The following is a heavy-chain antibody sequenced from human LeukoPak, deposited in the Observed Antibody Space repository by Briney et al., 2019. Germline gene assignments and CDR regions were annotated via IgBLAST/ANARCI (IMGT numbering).Heavy chain of an antibody. J-gene: IGHJ4*02. D-gene: IGHD6-13*01. CDR3: ARDRIAAAGTTDY. V-gene: IGHV3-30-3*01. CDR1: GFTFSSYW. CDR2: ISYDGSNK. Sequence: GGSLRLSCVASGFTFSSYWMHWVRQAPGKGLEWVAVISYDGSNKYYADSVKGRFTISRDNSKNTLYLQMNSLRAEDTAVYYCARDRIAAAGTTDYWGQGTLVTVSS.